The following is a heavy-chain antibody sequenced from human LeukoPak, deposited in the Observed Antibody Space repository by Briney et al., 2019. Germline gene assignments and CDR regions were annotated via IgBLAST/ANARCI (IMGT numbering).Heavy chain of an antibody. CDR3: ARDAGNSGYGMDV. J-gene: IGHJ6*02. V-gene: IGHV3-48*02. Sequence: PGGSLRLSCAASGFTLSSYSMNWVRQAPGKGLEWISHITWNGSTIFYADSVKGRFTISRDSAKNSLYLQMSSLRDEDTAVYYCARDAGNSGYGMDVWGQGTTVTVSS. D-gene: IGHD5-12*01. CDR2: ITWNGSTI. CDR1: GFTLSSYS.